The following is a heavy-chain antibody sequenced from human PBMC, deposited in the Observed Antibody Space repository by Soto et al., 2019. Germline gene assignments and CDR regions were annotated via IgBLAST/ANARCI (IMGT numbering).Heavy chain of an antibody. Sequence: QVQLVQSGAEVKKPGSSVKVSCKASGGTFSSHVFNWVRQAPGQGLEWRGGIMPIIGTANYAQKFQGRVKITADESTSTAKRELGSLRSKDTAVYYWARDLEFRDGNISHLDYGGQGTLVTVSS. CDR3: ARDLEFRDGNISHLDY. CDR2: IMPIIGTA. D-gene: IGHD3-10*01. V-gene: IGHV1-69*01. CDR1: GGTFSSHV. J-gene: IGHJ4*02.